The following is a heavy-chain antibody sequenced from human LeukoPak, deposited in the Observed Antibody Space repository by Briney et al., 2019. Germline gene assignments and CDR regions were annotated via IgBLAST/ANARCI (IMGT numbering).Heavy chain of an antibody. J-gene: IGHJ3*01. V-gene: IGHV3-33*01. CDR3: ARDYGGGPLF. CDR2: IWYDGSNK. D-gene: IGHD2-21*01. Sequence: GGSLRLSCAASGFTFSSYGMHWVRQAPGKGLECVAVIWYDGSNKYYADSVKGRFTISRDNSKNTLYLQMNSLRAEDTAVYYCARDYGGGPLFGGQGTMVTVSS. CDR1: GFTFSSYG.